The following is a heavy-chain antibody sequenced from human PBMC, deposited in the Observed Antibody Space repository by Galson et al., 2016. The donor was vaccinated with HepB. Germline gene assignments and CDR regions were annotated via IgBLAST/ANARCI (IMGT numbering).Heavy chain of an antibody. V-gene: IGHV3-74*01. J-gene: IGHJ4*02. CDR3: GRDQTAAGPTTLDY. D-gene: IGHD1-1*01. CDR1: GFTFSRYW. Sequence: SLRLSCAASGFTFSRYWMHWVRQVPGEGLVWVSRISSDGTNIVYADSVKGRFTITRDNAKNTLYLQMNSLRVEDTAVYYCGRDQTAAGPTTLDYWGQETLVTVSS. CDR2: ISSDGTNI.